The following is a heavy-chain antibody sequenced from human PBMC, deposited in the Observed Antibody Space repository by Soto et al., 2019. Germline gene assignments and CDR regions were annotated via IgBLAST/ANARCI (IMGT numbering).Heavy chain of an antibody. CDR2: IYYAGST. J-gene: IGHJ4*02. Sequence: PSETLSLTCTVSGGSMISYYWSWFRQPPGRGLEWIGFIYYAGSTKYNPSLKSRVTISVDTSKNQFSLKLSSVTAADTAVYYCARESGYYALRWGQGTLVTGSS. V-gene: IGHV4-59*12. CDR1: GGSMISYY. CDR3: ARESGYYALR. D-gene: IGHD5-12*01.